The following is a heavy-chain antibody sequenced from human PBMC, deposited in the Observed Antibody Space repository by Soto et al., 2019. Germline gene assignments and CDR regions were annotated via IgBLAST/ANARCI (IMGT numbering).Heavy chain of an antibody. V-gene: IGHV4-59*01. CDR1: GGSISSYR. D-gene: IGHD1-26*01. CDR2: VFYTGST. J-gene: IGHJ5*02. CDR3: ARSYSGTFYGYDT. Sequence: PSETLSLTCTVSGGSISSYRWSWIRQSPGKGLEWIGYVFYTGSTKYNPALKRRVTISVDTSKNQSSLKLSSVSAADTGLYYCARSYSGTFYGYDTWGQGILVTVSS.